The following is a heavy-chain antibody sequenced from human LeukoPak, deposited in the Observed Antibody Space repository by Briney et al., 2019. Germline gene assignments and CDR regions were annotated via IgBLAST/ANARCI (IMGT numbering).Heavy chain of an antibody. J-gene: IGHJ5*02. D-gene: IGHD6-19*01. V-gene: IGHV4-4*07. CDR3: ARGVGIAVAETEISWFDP. CDR1: GGSLSTYY. Sequence: TSETLSLTCTVSGGSLSTYYWSLIRQPAGKGLEWIGRIYASGNTNYNPSLKSRVTMSLDTSKNQFSLKLSSVTAADTAVYYCARGVGIAVAETEISWFDPWGQGTLVTVSS. CDR2: IYASGNT.